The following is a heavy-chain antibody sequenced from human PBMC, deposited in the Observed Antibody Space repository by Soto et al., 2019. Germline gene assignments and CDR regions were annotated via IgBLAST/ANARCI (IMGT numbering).Heavy chain of an antibody. Sequence: GGSLRLSCAASGFTFSSYGMHWVRQAPGKGLEWVAVISYDGSNKYYADSVKGRFTISRDNSKNTLYLQMNSLRAEDTAVYDCANDVPAGATTYYYYGMDVWGQGPKVTLSS. CDR1: GFTFSSYG. CDR2: ISYDGSNK. J-gene: IGHJ6*02. V-gene: IGHV3-30*18. CDR3: ANDVPAGATTYYYYGMDV. D-gene: IGHD1-26*01.